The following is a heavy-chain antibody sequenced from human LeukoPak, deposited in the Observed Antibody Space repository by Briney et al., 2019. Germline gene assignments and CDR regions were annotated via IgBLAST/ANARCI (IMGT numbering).Heavy chain of an antibody. D-gene: IGHD6-6*01. CDR3: AKDRRYSSSSYYYYGMDV. CDR2: ISGSGGST. J-gene: IGHJ6*02. Sequence: PGGSLRLSCVASGFTFSSYSMKWVRQAPGKGLEWVSAISGSGGSTYYADSVKGRFTISRDNSKNTLYLQMNSLRAEDTAVYYCAKDRRYSSSSYYYYGMDVWGQGTTVTVSS. CDR1: GFTFSSYS. V-gene: IGHV3-23*01.